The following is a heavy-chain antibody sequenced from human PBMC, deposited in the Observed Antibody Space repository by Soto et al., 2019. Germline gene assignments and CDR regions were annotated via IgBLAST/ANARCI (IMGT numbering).Heavy chain of an antibody. CDR2: IIPILGIA. J-gene: IGHJ4*02. CDR1: GGTFSSYT. CDR3: ARDPDYGRTPGDY. V-gene: IGHV1-69*08. D-gene: IGHD4-17*01. Sequence: QVQLVQSGAEVKKPGSSVKVSCKASGGTFSSYTISWVRQAPGQGLEWMGRIIPILGIANYAQKFQGRVTITADKSTSTAYMELSSLRSEDTAVYYCARDPDYGRTPGDYWGQGTLVTVSS.